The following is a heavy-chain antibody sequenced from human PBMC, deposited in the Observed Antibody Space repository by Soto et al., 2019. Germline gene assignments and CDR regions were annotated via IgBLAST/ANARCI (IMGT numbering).Heavy chain of an antibody. Sequence: LRLSCAASGFTFDDYAMHWVRQAPGKGLEWVSGISWNSGSIGYADSVKGRFTISRDNAKNSLYLQMNSLRAEDTALYYCAKDSSSWYLDYWGQGTLGTVS. J-gene: IGHJ4*02. CDR1: GFTFDDYA. CDR2: ISWNSGSI. V-gene: IGHV3-9*01. CDR3: AKDSSSWYLDY. D-gene: IGHD6-13*01.